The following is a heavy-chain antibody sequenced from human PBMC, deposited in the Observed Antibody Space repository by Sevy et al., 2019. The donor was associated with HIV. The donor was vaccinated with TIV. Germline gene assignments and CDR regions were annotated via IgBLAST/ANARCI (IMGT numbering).Heavy chain of an antibody. CDR1: GFTFSRYG. V-gene: IGHV3-30*02. J-gene: IGHJ3*01. Sequence: GGSLRLSCAASGFTFSRYGMHWVRQAPGKGLEWVAFIRYDGSTKYYAESVKGRFIISRDNYNDTLYLQMNSLRGDDTSLYYCAKGLGMVQGALLSDDVWGQGTMVTVSS. CDR3: AKGLGMVQGALLSDDV. D-gene: IGHD3-10*01. CDR2: IRYDGSTK.